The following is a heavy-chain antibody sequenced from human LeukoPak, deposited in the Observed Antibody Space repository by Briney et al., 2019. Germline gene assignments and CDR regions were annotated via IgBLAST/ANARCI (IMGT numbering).Heavy chain of an antibody. CDR1: GGSISTGHYY. J-gene: IGHJ4*02. CDR2: IYYGGST. V-gene: IGHV4-39*01. Sequence: PSETLSLTCTVSGGSISTGHYYWGWIRQPPGKGLEWIGSIYYGGSTYYNPSLKSRVTISVDTSKNQFSLKLSSVTAADTAVYYCARLNVLNNSVLHHFDRWGQGTLVTVSS. CDR3: ARLNVLNNSVLHHFDR. D-gene: IGHD1/OR15-1a*01.